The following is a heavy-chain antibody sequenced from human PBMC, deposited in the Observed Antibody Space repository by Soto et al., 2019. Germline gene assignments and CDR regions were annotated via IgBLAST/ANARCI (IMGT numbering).Heavy chain of an antibody. V-gene: IGHV4-31*03. J-gene: IGHJ4*02. CDR3: ARVRTPILRQPNLLDY. CDR1: GGSISSGGYY. CDR2: IYYSGST. Sequence: SETLSLTCTVSGGSISSGGYYWSWIRQHPGKGLEWIGYIYYSGSTYYNPSLKSRVTISVDTSKNQFSLKLSSVTAADTAVYYCARVRTPILRQPNLLDYWGQGTLVTVSS. D-gene: IGHD3-3*01.